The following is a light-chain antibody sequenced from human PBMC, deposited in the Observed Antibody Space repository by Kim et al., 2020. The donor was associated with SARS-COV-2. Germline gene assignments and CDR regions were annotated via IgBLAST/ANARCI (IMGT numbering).Light chain of an antibody. J-gene: IGLJ1*01. CDR2: EVS. Sequence: QSALTRPACVSGSPGQSITISCTGTSSDVGSYNLVSWYQQHPGKAPKLMIYEVSKQPSGVSNRFSGSKSGNTASLTISGLQAEDEADYYCCSYAGSYVFGTGTRSPS. CDR3: CSYAGSYV. V-gene: IGLV2-23*02. CDR1: SSDVGSYNL.